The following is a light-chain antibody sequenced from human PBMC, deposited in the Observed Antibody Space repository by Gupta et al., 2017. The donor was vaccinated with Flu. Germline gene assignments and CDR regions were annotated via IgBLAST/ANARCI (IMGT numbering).Light chain of an antibody. CDR3: QEYNSYYT. CDR2: KAS. V-gene: IGKV1-5*03. Sequence: PSALAASVGDRVTITCRASQTISTWLAWYQQKPGKAPKLLIYKASTVENGVPSRFSGSGSGTEFTLTISSLQPDDFALYYCQEYNSYYTFGQGTRLEIK. CDR1: QTISTW. J-gene: IGKJ2*01.